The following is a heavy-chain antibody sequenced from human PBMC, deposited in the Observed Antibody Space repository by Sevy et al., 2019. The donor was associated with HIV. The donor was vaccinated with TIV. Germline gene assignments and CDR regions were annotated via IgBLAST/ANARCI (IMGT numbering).Heavy chain of an antibody. CDR2: IIPIFGTA. V-gene: IGHV1-69*13. CDR3: ASRFIVVGGYEIDY. J-gene: IGHJ4*02. D-gene: IGHD5-12*01. CDR1: GGTFSSYA. Sequence: ASVKVSCKASGGTFSSYAISWVRQAPGQGLEWMGGIIPIFGTANYAQKFQGRVTITADESTGTAYMELSILRSEDTAVYYCASRFIVVGGYEIDYWGQGTLVTVSS.